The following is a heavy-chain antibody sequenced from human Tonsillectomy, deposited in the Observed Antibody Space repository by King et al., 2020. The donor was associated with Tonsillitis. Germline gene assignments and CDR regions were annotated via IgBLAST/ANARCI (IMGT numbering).Heavy chain of an antibody. CDR3: ASNLAELDY. V-gene: IGHV3-23*04. CDR1: GFTFSSYA. J-gene: IGHJ4*02. D-gene: IGHD1-7*01. Sequence: VQLVESGGGLVQPGGSLRLSCAASGFTFSSYAMNWVRQAPGKGLEWVSAISGCGVNTYYEDSVKGRFTISRDNSKNTLYLQMNSLRAEETAVYYCASNLAELDYWGQGTLVTVSS. CDR2: ISGCGVNT.